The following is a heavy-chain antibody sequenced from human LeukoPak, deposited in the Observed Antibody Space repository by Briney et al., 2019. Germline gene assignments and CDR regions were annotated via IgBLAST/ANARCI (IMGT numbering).Heavy chain of an antibody. J-gene: IGHJ5*02. CDR1: GGSFSGYY. D-gene: IGHD6-13*01. Sequence: SETLSLTCAVYGGSFSGYYWSWIRQPPGKGLEWIGEINHSGSTNYNPSLKSRVTISVDTSKNQFSLKLSSVTAADTAVYYCARAIAAADRAGRGRWFDPWGQGTLVTVSS. CDR3: ARAIAAADRAGRGRWFDP. CDR2: INHSGST. V-gene: IGHV4-34*01.